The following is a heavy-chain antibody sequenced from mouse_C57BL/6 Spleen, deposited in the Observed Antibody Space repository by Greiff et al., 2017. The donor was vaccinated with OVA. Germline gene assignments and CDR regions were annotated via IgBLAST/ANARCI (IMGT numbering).Heavy chain of an antibody. CDR2: IYWDDDK. V-gene: IGHV8-12*01. D-gene: IGHD1-1*01. CDR3: ARGYGSSHYYFDY. CDR1: GFSLSTSGMG. J-gene: IGHJ2*01. Sequence: ESGPGILQSSQTLSLTCSFSGFSLSTSGMGVSWIRQPPGKGLEWLAHIYWDDDKRYNPSLKSRLTISKDTSRNQVFLKITSVDTADTATYYCARGYGSSHYYFDYWGQGTTLTVSS.